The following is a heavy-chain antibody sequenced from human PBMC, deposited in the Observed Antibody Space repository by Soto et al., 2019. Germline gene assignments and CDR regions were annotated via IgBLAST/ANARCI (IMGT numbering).Heavy chain of an antibody. CDR3: ARDNYDFWSGTNYYGMDV. D-gene: IGHD3-3*01. J-gene: IGHJ6*02. CDR1: GYSISSGYY. CDR2: IYHSGST. Sequence: ASETLSLTCAVSGYSISSGYYWGWIRQYPGKGLEWIGSIYHSGSTYYNPSLKCRVIISVDTSKNQFSLKLSSVTAAYTSVYYCARDNYDFWSGTNYYGMDVWGQGTTVTVSS. V-gene: IGHV4-38-2*02.